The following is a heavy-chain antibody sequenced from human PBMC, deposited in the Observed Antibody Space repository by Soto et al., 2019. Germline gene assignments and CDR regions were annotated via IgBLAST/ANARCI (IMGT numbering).Heavy chain of an antibody. D-gene: IGHD3-22*01. CDR2: ISGSGGST. CDR1: GFTFSSYA. J-gene: IGHJ4*02. V-gene: IGHV3-23*01. Sequence: LRLSCAASGFTFSSYAMSWVRQAPGKGLEWVSAISGSGGSTYYADSVKGRFTISRDNSKNTLYLQMNSLRAEDTAVYYCAKDLTMIVVVITEGPFDYWGQGTLVTVS. CDR3: AKDLTMIVVVITEGPFDY.